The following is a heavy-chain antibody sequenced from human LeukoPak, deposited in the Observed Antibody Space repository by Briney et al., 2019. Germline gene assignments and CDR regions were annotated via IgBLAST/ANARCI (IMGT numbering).Heavy chain of an antibody. CDR1: GFSFSSFA. J-gene: IGHJ5*02. D-gene: IGHD4-17*01. V-gene: IGHV3-23*01. Sequence: GGSLRLSCAASGFSFSSFAMTWVRQAPGKGLEWVSSITGGHYPTYNTDSVKGRFTISRDNSKNTLYLQMNSLRADDTAVYYCTKDPNGDYVGAFDPWGQGTLVTVS. CDR2: ITGGHYPT. CDR3: TKDPNGDYVGAFDP.